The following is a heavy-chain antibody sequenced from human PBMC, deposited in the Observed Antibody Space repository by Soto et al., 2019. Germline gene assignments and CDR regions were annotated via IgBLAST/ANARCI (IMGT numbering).Heavy chain of an antibody. D-gene: IGHD4-4*01. V-gene: IGHV4-59*08. Sequence: PSETLSLTCTVSGGSMSSYYWSWIRQPPGKRLKWIAYIYYSGSTNYNPSLKSRVTISVDTSKNQFSLNLSSVTAADTAVYYCARHPADSNAGGFDIWGQGTMVTVSS. CDR3: ARHPADSNAGGFDI. J-gene: IGHJ3*02. CDR1: GGSMSSYY. CDR2: IYYSGST.